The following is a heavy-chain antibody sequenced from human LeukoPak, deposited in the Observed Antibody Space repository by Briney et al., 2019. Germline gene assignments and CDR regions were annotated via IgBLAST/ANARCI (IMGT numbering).Heavy chain of an antibody. CDR1: GFTFSSYS. D-gene: IGHD2-2*01. CDR2: ISSSSSYI. Sequence: GGSLRLSCAASGFTFSSYSMNWVRQAPGKGLEWVSSISSSSSYIYYADSVKGRFTISRDNAKNSLYLQMNSLRAEDTAVYYCASAFVVVPAPGTMDVWGKGTTVTVSS. J-gene: IGHJ6*04. V-gene: IGHV3-21*01. CDR3: ASAFVVVPAPGTMDV.